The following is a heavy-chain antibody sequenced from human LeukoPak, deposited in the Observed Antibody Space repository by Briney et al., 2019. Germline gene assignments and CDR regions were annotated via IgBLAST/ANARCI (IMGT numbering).Heavy chain of an antibody. J-gene: IGHJ6*04. D-gene: IGHD3-10*01. CDR1: GFSLSTSGVG. V-gene: IGHV2-5*02. CDR3: AHRPGYYGSGNLGYYYGMDV. Sequence: SGPTLVKPTQTLTLTRTFSGFSLSTSGVGVGWIRQPPGKALEWLALIYWDDDKRYSPSLKSRPTITKATSKNQVVLTMTNMDPVDTATYYCAHRPGYYGSGNLGYYYGMDVWGKGTTVTVSS. CDR2: IYWDDDK.